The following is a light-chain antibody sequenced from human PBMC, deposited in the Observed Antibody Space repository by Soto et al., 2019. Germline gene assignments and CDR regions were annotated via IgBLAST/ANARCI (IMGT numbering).Light chain of an antibody. CDR3: QQYNNWPPPFT. Sequence: EIVMTQSPATLSVSPGERATLSCRASQSVSSNLAWYQQKPGQAPRLLIYGASTRATGIPARFSGSGSGTAFPLTISSLQSEDFAVYYCQQYNNWPPPFTFGPGTKVDIK. CDR2: GAS. J-gene: IGKJ3*01. V-gene: IGKV3-15*01. CDR1: QSVSSN.